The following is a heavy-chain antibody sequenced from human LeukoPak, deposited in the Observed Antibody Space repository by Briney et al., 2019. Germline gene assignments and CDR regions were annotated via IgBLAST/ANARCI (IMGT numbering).Heavy chain of an antibody. Sequence: GESLKISCQSSGYNFTSYWIAWVRQLPGKGLEWMGIIYPGDSDTRYSPSFQGQVTISADKSISTAYLQWSSLKASDTAMYYCARFGSGDYFDSWGQGALVTVSS. CDR1: GYNFTSYW. CDR3: ARFGSGDYFDS. V-gene: IGHV5-51*01. CDR2: IYPGDSDT. J-gene: IGHJ4*02. D-gene: IGHD3-3*01.